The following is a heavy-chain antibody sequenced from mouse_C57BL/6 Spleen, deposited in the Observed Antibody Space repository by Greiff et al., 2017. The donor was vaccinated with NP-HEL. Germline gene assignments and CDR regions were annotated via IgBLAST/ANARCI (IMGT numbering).Heavy chain of an antibody. J-gene: IGHJ2*01. CDR2: INPYNGDT. CDR1: GYSFTGYF. CDR3: ARERSITTLVARFDY. V-gene: IGHV1-20*01. Sequence: EVQLVESGPELVKPGDSVKISCKASGYSFTGYFMNWVMQSHGKSLEWIGRINPYNGDTFYNHKFKVKATLTIDKSSSTAHIELRSLTSEDSAVYYCARERSITTLVARFDYWGQGTTLTVSS. D-gene: IGHD1-1*01.